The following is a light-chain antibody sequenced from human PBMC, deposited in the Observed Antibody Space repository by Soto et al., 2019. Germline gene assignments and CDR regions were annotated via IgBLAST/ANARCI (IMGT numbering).Light chain of an antibody. J-gene: IGLJ2*01. CDR2: DNG. CDR3: QVWDSSSDHVV. V-gene: IGLV3-21*02. Sequence: SYVLSQPPSVSVAPGQTATITCGGTSIGSKSVHWYQQKPGQAPVLVVYDNGDRPSGIPERFSGSNSENTATLTISRVEAGDEADYYCQVWDSSSDHVVIGGGTQLTVL. CDR1: SIGSKS.